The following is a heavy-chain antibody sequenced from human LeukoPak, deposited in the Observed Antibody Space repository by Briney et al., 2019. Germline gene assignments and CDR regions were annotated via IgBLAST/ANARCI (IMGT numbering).Heavy chain of an antibody. CDR1: GYTFTSYY. CDR2: INPSGGST. J-gene: IGHJ4*02. CDR3: AREREEITMVRGALYYFDY. Sequence: GASVKVSCKASGYTFTSYYMHWVRQAPGQGLEWMGIINPSGGSTSYAQKFQGRVTMTRDMSTSTVYMELSSLRSEDTAVYYCAREREEITMVRGALYYFDYWGQGTLVTVSS. V-gene: IGHV1-46*01. D-gene: IGHD3-10*01.